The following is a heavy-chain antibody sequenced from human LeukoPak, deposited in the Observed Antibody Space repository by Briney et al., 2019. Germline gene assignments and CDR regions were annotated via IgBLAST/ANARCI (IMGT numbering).Heavy chain of an antibody. CDR1: GGSISTSRYY. V-gene: IGHV4-39*07. D-gene: IGHD3-22*01. CDR3: ARAPHFFDTSGSRYYFDY. Sequence: SETLSLTCTVSGGSISTSRYYWGWIRQPPGKGLEWIGSIYYTGSTYYTPSLKSRVTISVDTSKSQFSLKLTSVTAADTAVYYCARAPHFFDTSGSRYYFDYWGQGALVTVSS. J-gene: IGHJ4*02. CDR2: IYYTGST.